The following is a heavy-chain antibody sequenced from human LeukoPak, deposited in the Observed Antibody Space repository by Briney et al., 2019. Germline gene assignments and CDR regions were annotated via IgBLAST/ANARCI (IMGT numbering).Heavy chain of an antibody. CDR3: LRDWYGSGSYWQIRESYFDY. D-gene: IGHD3-10*01. J-gene: IGHJ4*02. V-gene: IGHV3-30-3*01. Sequence: PGRSLRLSCAASGFTFSNFPMHWVRQAPGKGLGWVAVISYDGINKYYADSVKGRFTISRDDSKNTLYLQMNSLKTEDTAVYYCLRDWYGSGSYWQIRESYFDYWGQGTLVTVSS. CDR1: GFTFSNFP. CDR2: ISYDGINK.